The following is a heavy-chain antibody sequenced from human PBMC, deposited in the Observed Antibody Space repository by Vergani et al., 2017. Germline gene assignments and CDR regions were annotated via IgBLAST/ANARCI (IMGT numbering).Heavy chain of an antibody. Sequence: QVQLVQSGAEVKKPGSSVKVSCKASGGTFSSYAISWVRQAPGQGLEWMGGIIPIFGIANYAQKVQGRVTITADKSTSTAYMELSSLRSEDTAVYYCARGFLYYYGSGNDNYYYGMDVWGQGTTVTVSS. CDR3: ARGFLYYYGSGNDNYYYGMDV. CDR2: IIPIFGIA. J-gene: IGHJ6*02. CDR1: GGTFSSYA. V-gene: IGHV1-69*17. D-gene: IGHD3-10*01.